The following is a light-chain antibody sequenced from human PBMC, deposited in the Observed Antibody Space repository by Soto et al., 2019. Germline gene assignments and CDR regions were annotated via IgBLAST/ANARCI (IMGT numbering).Light chain of an antibody. CDR3: SPYAGNNIYV. CDR2: DVN. Sequence: QSALTQPPSASGSPGQSVTISCTGSSSDVGAYNYVAWYQQRPGKAPKLMISDVNKRPSGVPDRFSGSKSGNTASLTVSGLQAEDEADYYCSPYAGNNIYVFGAGTKLTVL. V-gene: IGLV2-8*01. CDR1: SSDVGAYNY. J-gene: IGLJ1*01.